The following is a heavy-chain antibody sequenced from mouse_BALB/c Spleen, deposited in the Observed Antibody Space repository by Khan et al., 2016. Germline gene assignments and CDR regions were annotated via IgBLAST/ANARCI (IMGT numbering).Heavy chain of an antibody. Sequence: QVQLQQPGAELARPGASVKMSCKASGYTFTIYTMHWVKQRPGQGLEWIGYINPSSGYTNYNQKFKDKATLTADKSSSTAYMQLSSLTSEDSAVYYCARSRRMEGNYLFDYWGQGTTLTVSS. D-gene: IGHD2-1*01. CDR3: ARSRRMEGNYLFDY. CDR2: INPSSGYT. CDR1: GYTFTIYT. V-gene: IGHV1-4*01. J-gene: IGHJ2*01.